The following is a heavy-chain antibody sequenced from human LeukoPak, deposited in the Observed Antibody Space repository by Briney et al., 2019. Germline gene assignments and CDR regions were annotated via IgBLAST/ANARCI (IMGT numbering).Heavy chain of an antibody. D-gene: IGHD4-17*01. CDR3: AASPYGDYEYYFDY. Sequence: ASETLSLTCAVYGGSFSGYYWSWIRQPPGKGLEWIGEINHSGSTNYNPSLKSRVTISVDTSKNQFSLKLSSVTAADTAVYYCAASPYGDYEYYFDYWGQGTLVTVSS. CDR2: INHSGST. CDR1: GGSFSGYY. V-gene: IGHV4-34*01. J-gene: IGHJ4*02.